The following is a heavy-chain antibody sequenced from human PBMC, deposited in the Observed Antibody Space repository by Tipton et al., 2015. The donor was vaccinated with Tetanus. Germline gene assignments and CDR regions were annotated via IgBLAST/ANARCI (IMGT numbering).Heavy chain of an antibody. CDR3: ARGEDTYKSGNY. V-gene: IGHV4-39*01. Sequence: TLSLTCTVSGGSISGSEYYWGWIRQPPGKGLEWIGSIYVSGTTYYFPSLKSRVTISIDTSMNQLSLKLSSVTAADTAVYYCARGEDTYKSGNYWGQGTLVTVSS. J-gene: IGHJ4*02. CDR1: GGSISGSEYY. D-gene: IGHD5-24*01. CDR2: IYVSGTT.